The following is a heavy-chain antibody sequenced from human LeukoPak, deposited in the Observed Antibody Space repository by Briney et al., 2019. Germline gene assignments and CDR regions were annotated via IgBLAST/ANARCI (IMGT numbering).Heavy chain of an antibody. V-gene: IGHV1-2*02. D-gene: IGHD6-13*01. CDR1: GYTFTGYY. CDR3: ARDKARIAAAGCIDY. CDR2: INPNSGGT. Sequence: GASVKVSCKASGYTFTGYYMHWVRRAPGQGLEWMGWINPNSGGTNYAQKFQGRVTMTRDTSISTAYMELSRLRSDDTAVYYCARDKARIAAAGCIDYWGQGTLVTVSS. J-gene: IGHJ4*02.